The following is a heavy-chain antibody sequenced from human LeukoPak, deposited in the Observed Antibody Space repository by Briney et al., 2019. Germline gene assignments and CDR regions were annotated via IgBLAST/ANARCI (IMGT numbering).Heavy chain of an antibody. CDR2: IYHSGSS. J-gene: IGHJ1*01. V-gene: IGHV4-61*08. CDR1: SGSVSSGGYY. D-gene: IGHD3/OR15-3a*01. CDR3: ARGFWTIQH. Sequence: SETLSLTCTVSSGSVSSGGYYWSWIRQPPGKGLEWIGYIYHSGSSYYNPSLKSRVTISVDTSKNQFSLKLSSVTAADTAVYYCARGFWTIQHWGQGTLVTVSS.